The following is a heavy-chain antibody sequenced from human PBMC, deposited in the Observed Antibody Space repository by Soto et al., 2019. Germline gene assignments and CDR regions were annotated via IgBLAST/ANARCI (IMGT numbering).Heavy chain of an antibody. CDR1: GFTFSSYA. J-gene: IGHJ5*02. D-gene: IGHD3-10*01. Sequence: GGSLRLSCAASGFTFSSYAMSWVRQAPGKGLEWVSAISGSGGSTYYADSVKGRFTISRDNSKNTLYLQMNSLRAEDTAVYYCAKASGGRWFGETNWFDPWGQGTLVTVSS. V-gene: IGHV3-23*01. CDR2: ISGSGGST. CDR3: AKASGGRWFGETNWFDP.